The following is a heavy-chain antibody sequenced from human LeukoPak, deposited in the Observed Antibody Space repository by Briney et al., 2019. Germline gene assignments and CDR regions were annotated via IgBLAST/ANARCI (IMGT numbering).Heavy chain of an antibody. CDR1: GGSVTTYY. CDR3: ARHSGSSGGAFDI. CDR2: MHYSEGP. Sequence: PSETLSLTCTVSGGSVTTYYWSWIRQAPGKGLEWIGYMHYSEGPNYNPSLQSRVTISIDTSKNQLSLMLSSVTAADTVVYYCARHSGSSGGAFDIWGQGTMVTVSS. V-gene: IGHV4-59*08. J-gene: IGHJ3*02. D-gene: IGHD1-26*01.